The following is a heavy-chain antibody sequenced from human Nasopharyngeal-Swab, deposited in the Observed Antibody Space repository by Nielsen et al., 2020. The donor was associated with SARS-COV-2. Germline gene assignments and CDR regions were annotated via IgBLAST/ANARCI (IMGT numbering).Heavy chain of an antibody. D-gene: IGHD5-12*01. CDR3: ARALAPHSGYDYDYYYGMDV. V-gene: IGHV3-13*04. J-gene: IGHJ6*02. CDR2: IGTAGDT. CDR1: GFTFSSYD. Sequence: GGSLRLSCAASGFTFSSYDMHWVRQATGKGLEWVSAIGTAGDTYYPGSVKGRFTISRENAKNSLYLQMNSLRAGDTAVYYCARALAPHSGYDYDYYYGMDVWGQGTTVTVSS.